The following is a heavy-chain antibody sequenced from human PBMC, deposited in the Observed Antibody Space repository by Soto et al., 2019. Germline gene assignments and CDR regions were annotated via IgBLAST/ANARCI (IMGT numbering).Heavy chain of an antibody. CDR3: ARIWPAAMQTDY. V-gene: IGHV4-31*03. J-gene: IGHJ4*02. CDR1: GASIGTSGSY. CDR2: IFYSGST. D-gene: IGHD2-2*01. Sequence: SYTTPFRCTVSGASIGTSGSYWSWIRQYPGKGLEWIGHIFYSGSTSYNPSLKNRVTISVGTSNNQFSLKLTSVTAADTAVYYCARIWPAAMQTDYWGQGTLVTVSS.